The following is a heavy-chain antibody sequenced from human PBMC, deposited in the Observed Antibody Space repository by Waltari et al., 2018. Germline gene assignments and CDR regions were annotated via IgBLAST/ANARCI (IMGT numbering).Heavy chain of an antibody. J-gene: IGHJ4*02. CDR1: GFPSRTFG. V-gene: IGHV3-30*02. CDR2: IWFDGSDK. D-gene: IGHD2-2*02. Sequence: QVNLVESGGGVVQPGGSLRLSCATSGFPSRTFGMHWGRHAPGKGLEWVALIWFDGSDKFYADSVRGRFTISRDNSARTLYLDMDSLRLDDTAMYYCAKDAFGNTYLDFWGQGTLVTVSS. CDR3: AKDAFGNTYLDF.